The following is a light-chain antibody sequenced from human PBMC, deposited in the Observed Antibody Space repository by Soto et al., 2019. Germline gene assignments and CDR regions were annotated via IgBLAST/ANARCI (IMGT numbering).Light chain of an antibody. CDR3: QQYYSIPKT. V-gene: IGKV4-1*01. CDR2: WAS. J-gene: IGKJ1*01. Sequence: DIVMTQSPDSLAVSLGERATINCKSSQIVLYDSNNKNYLAWYQQKPGQPPKLLIYWASTRESGVPDRFSGTGSGTDFTLTISSLQAEDVAVYYCQQYYSIPKTFGQGTKVDI. CDR1: QIVLYDSNNKNY.